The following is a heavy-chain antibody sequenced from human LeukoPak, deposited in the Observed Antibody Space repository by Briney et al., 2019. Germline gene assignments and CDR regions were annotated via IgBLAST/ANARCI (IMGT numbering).Heavy chain of an antibody. CDR1: GYTFTGCY. V-gene: IGHV1-2*06. Sequence: ASVKVSCKASGYTFTGCYMHWVRQAPGQGLEWMGRINPNSGGTNYAQKFQGRVTMTRDTSISTAYMELSRLRSDDTAVYYCARGRYYYGSGSYPGDVWGQGTTVTVSS. CDR3: ARGRYYYGSGSYPGDV. CDR2: INPNSGGT. D-gene: IGHD3-10*01. J-gene: IGHJ6*02.